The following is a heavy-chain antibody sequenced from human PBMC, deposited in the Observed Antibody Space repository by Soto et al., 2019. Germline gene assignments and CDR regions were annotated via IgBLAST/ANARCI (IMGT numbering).Heavy chain of an antibody. CDR1: GGSISSYY. D-gene: IGHD6-13*01. Sequence: SETLSLTCTVSGGSISSYYWSWIRQPPGKGLEWIGYIYYSGRTNYNPSLKSRVTISVDTSKNLFPLKLSFVTAADTPLFYFARGRDRSSWYGYYYYMDVGGKGTTVTVSS. CDR2: IYYSGRT. CDR3: ARGRDRSSWYGYYYYMDV. V-gene: IGHV4-59*01. J-gene: IGHJ6*03.